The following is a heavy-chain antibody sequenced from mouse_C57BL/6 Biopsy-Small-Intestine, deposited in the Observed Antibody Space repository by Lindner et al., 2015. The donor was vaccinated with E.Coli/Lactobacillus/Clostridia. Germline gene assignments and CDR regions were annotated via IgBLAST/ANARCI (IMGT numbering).Heavy chain of an antibody. V-gene: IGHV14-4*02. CDR3: SRAMTLARGDFDY. CDR2: INPNTGAT. D-gene: IGHD3-1*01. Sequence: SVKVSCKTSGFSFTGYYLHWVRLAPGQGFEWMGWINPNTGATIYAQKFQDRVTMTRDTSLKTVYMELMSLTSDDTATYFCSRAMTLARGDFDYWGQGTLVTVSS. J-gene: IGHJ4*01. CDR1: GFSFTGYY.